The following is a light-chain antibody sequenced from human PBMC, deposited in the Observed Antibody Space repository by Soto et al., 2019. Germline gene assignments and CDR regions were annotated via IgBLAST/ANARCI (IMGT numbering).Light chain of an antibody. CDR3: QKYSSVPV. Sequence: DIPMTQSPSSLSASVGDRVTITCRASQGINNYVAWYQQKPGKPPKLLIYAASTLQSGVPSRFSGSGSGTDFTLTINNLQPEDVATYSCQKYSSVPVFGPGTKVDIK. CDR1: QGINNY. CDR2: AAS. J-gene: IGKJ3*01. V-gene: IGKV1-27*01.